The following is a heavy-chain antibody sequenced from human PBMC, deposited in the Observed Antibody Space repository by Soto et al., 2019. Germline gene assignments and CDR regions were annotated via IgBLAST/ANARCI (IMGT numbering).Heavy chain of an antibody. J-gene: IGHJ3*02. CDR3: ARDGLRQYAFDI. Sequence: EVQLVESGGGLVQPGGSLRLSCAASGFTFSNYAMHWARQAPGKGLEYVSAISSNGGSTYYANSVKGRFTISRDNSKNTLYIQMGSLRAEDMAVYYCARDGLRQYAFDIWGQGTMVTVSS. V-gene: IGHV3-64*01. CDR1: GFTFSNYA. CDR2: ISSNGGST. D-gene: IGHD4-17*01.